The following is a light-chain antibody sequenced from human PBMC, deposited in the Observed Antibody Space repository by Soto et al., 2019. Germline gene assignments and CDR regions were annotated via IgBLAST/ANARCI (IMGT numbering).Light chain of an antibody. CDR3: GSYAGPYTVL. J-gene: IGLJ2*01. V-gene: IGLV2-23*01. CDR1: SSDIGSYKL. Sequence: QSALAQPASVSGSPGQSITISCTGTSSDIGSYKLVSWYQQHPGKAPKLMIYEGSKRPSGVSSRFSGSKSGNTASLTISGLQTEDEADYHCGSYAGPYTVLFGGGTKVTVL. CDR2: EGS.